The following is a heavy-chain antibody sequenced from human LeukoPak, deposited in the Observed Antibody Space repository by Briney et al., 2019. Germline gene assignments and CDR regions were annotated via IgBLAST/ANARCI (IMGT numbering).Heavy chain of an antibody. Sequence: AGGSLRLSCAASGFIFSSYIMNWVRQAPGKGLECVSYISSSSTINYADSVKGRFTISRDNAKNSLYLQMNSLRAEDTAVYYCARVGELSPTDAFDIWGQGTMVTVSS. CDR1: GFIFSSYI. V-gene: IGHV3-48*04. CDR2: ISSSSTI. CDR3: ARVGELSPTDAFDI. J-gene: IGHJ3*02. D-gene: IGHD3-16*01.